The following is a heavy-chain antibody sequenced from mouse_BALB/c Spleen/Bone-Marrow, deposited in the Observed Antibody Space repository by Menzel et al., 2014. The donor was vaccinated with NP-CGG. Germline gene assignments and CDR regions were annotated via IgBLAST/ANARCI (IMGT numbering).Heavy chain of an antibody. CDR3: ARREGGPMDY. Sequence: EVKLVESGGDLVKPGGSLKLSCAASGFTFSNYGMSWVRQTPDKRLEWVATISSGGSYTYYPDSVKGRFTISRDNAKNTLYLQMSSLKSEDTAMYYCARREGGPMDYWGQGTSVTVSS. CDR1: GFTFSNYG. J-gene: IGHJ4*01. V-gene: IGHV5-6*02. CDR2: ISSGGSYT.